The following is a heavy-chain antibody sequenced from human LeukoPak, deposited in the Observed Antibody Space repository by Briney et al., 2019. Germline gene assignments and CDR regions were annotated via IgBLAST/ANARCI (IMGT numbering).Heavy chain of an antibody. V-gene: IGHV4-39*01. J-gene: IGHJ4*02. CDR1: GGSISSSSYY. CDR3: ARRYGDYGPLDY. CDR2: IYYSGST. Sequence: PSETLSLTCTVSGGSISSSSYYWGWIRQPPGKGLEWIGSIYYSGSTYYNPSLKSRVTISVDTSKNQFSLKLSSVTAADTAVYYCARRYGDYGPLDYWGQGTLVTVSS. D-gene: IGHD4-17*01.